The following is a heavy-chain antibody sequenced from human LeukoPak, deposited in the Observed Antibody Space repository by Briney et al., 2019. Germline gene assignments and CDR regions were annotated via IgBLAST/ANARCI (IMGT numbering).Heavy chain of an antibody. CDR3: ARDASRRVGATIPGFDY. CDR2: ISSSGSTI. CDR1: GFTFSSYE. V-gene: IGHV3-48*03. Sequence: GGSLRLSCAASGFTFSSYEMNWVRQAPGKGLEWVSYISSSGSTIYYADSVKGRFTISRDNAKNSLYLQMNGLRAEDTAVYYCARDASRRVGATIPGFDYWGQGTLVTVSS. J-gene: IGHJ4*02. D-gene: IGHD1-26*01.